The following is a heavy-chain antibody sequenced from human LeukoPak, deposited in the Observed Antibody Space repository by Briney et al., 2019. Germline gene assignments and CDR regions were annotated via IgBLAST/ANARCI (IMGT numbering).Heavy chain of an antibody. J-gene: IGHJ4*02. D-gene: IGHD3-22*01. CDR2: IIPIFGTA. V-gene: IGHV1-69*05. Sequence: SVKVSCKASGGTFSSYAISWVRQAPGQGLEWMGGIIPIFGTANYAQKFQGRDTITTDESTSTAYMELSSLRSEDTAVYYCARGAHYYDSSGYYNWGQGTLVTVSS. CDR1: GGTFSSYA. CDR3: ARGAHYYDSSGYYN.